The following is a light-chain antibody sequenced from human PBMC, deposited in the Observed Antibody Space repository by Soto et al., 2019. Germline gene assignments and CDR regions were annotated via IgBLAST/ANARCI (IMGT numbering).Light chain of an antibody. CDR2: DVS. CDR3: SSYTSSSTLYV. CDR1: SSDVGGYNY. V-gene: IGLV2-14*01. J-gene: IGLJ1*01. Sequence: ALTQPASVSGSPGQSITISCTGTSSDVGGYNYVSWYQQHPGKAPKLMIYDVSNRPSGVSNRFSGSKSGNTASLTISGLLSEDEADYYCSSYTSSSTLYVFGTGTKVTVL.